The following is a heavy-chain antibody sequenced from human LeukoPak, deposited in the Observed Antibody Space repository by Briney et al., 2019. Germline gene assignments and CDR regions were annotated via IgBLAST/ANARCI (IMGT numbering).Heavy chain of an antibody. CDR1: GYTFTSYY. CDR3: ARRGDCSGSSCNYDN. D-gene: IGHD2-15*01. J-gene: IGHJ4*02. V-gene: IGHV1-46*01. Sequence: VASVKVSCKASGYTFTSYYIHWVRQAPGQGLEWVGIIIPSGGSTSYAQKFQDRVTMTRDTSTSTVYMELNSLRSEDTAVYYCARRGDCSGSSCNYDNWGQGTLVTVSS. CDR2: IIPSGGST.